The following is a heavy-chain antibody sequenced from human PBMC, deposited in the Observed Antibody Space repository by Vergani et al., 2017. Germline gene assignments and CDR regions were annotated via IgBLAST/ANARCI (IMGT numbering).Heavy chain of an antibody. V-gene: IGHV4-61*10. D-gene: IGHD3-3*01. CDR3: AREYSGTNTIFGVVIGTRFDP. Sequence: QVQLQESGPGLVKPSETLSLTCTVSGGSVSSGSYYWSWIRQPAGKGLEWIGYIYYSGSTNYNPSLKSRVTISVDTSKNQFSLKLSSVTAPDTAVYYCAREYSGTNTIFGVVIGTRFDPWGQGTLVTVSS. J-gene: IGHJ5*02. CDR2: IYYSGST. CDR1: GGSVSSGSYY.